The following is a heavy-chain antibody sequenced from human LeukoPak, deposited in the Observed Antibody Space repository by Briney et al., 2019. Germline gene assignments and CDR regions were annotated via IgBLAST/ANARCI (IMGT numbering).Heavy chain of an antibody. CDR2: IIPIFGTA. CDR1: GGTFSSYA. CDR3: ARDLDGYGDYFDY. V-gene: IGHV1-69*01. J-gene: IGHJ4*02. D-gene: IGHD5-24*01. Sequence: SVKVSCKASGGTFSSYAISWVRQAPGQGLEWMGGIIPIFGTANYAQKFQGRVTITADESTSTAYMELSSLRSEDTAVYYCARDLDGYGDYFDYWGQGTLVTVSS.